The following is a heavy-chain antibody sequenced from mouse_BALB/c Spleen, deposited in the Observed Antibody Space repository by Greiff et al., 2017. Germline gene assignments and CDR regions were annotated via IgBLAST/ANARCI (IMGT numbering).Heavy chain of an antibody. Sequence: VQLQQSGPELVKPGASVKISCKASGFSFTSYYIHWVKQRPGQGLEWIGWIFPGSGNTKYNEKFKGKATLTADTSSSTAYMQLSSLTSADSAVYSCARSSIYYDDDDAGTGPAYWGQGTLVTVSA. CDR1: GFSFTSYY. CDR3: ARSSIYYDDDDAGTGPAY. J-gene: IGHJ3*01. V-gene: IGHV1-66*01. CDR2: IFPGSGNT. D-gene: IGHD2-4*01.